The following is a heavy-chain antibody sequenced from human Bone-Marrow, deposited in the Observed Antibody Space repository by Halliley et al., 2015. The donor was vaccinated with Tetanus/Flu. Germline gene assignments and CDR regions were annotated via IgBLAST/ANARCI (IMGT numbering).Heavy chain of an antibody. CDR3: ARAGLQRSFDWPYFDS. V-gene: IGHV3-48*03. D-gene: IGHD3-9*01. J-gene: IGHJ4*02. Sequence: YIGTSGSTIYYADSVRGRFTISRDNAQKSVYLQMTSLTADDTGYYYCARAGLQRSFDWPYFDSWGQGTLVTVSS. CDR2: IGTSGSTI.